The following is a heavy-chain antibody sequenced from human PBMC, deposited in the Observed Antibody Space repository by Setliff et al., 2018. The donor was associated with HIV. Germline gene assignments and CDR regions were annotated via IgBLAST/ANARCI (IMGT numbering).Heavy chain of an antibody. CDR3: AKVGSGFDP. CDR1: GGSISSGDYY. Sequence: SETLSLTCTVSGGSISSGDYYWSWIRQPPEKGLEWIGYIYHSGSTYYNPSLKSRVTISVETSKNQFSLKLSSVTAADTAVYYCAKVGSGFDPWGQGTLVTVSS. V-gene: IGHV4-30-4*08. CDR2: IYHSGST. J-gene: IGHJ5*02. D-gene: IGHD1-26*01.